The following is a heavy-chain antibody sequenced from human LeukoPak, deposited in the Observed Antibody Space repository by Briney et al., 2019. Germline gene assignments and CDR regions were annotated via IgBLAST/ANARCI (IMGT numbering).Heavy chain of an antibody. CDR2: INHSGST. D-gene: IGHD3-22*01. CDR1: GGSISSYY. J-gene: IGHJ4*02. Sequence: SETLSLTCTVSGGSISSYYWSWIRQPPGKGLEWIGEINHSGSTNYNPSLKSRVTISVDTSKNQFSLKLSSVTAADTAVYYCARGFQNYYDSSGYYYVYWGQGTLVTVSS. V-gene: IGHV4-34*01. CDR3: ARGFQNYYDSSGYYYVY.